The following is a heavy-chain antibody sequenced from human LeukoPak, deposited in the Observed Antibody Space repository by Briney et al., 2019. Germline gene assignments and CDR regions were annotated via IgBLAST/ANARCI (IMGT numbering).Heavy chain of an antibody. CDR2: INPNSGGT. J-gene: IGHJ5*02. V-gene: IGHV1-2*02. CDR1: GYTFTGYY. CDR3: ARDGSDGYGDPRFDP. D-gene: IGHD4-17*01. Sequence: ASVKVSCKASGYTFTGYYMHWVRQAPGQGLEWMGWINPNSGGTNYAQKFQGRVTMTRDTSISTAYMELSRLRSDDTAVYYCARDGSDGYGDPRFDPWGQGTLVTVSS.